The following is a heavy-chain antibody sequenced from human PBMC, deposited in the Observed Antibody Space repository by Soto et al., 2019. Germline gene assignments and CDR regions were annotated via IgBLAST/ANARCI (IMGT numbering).Heavy chain of an antibody. CDR1: GGSISSSYW. D-gene: IGHD3-22*01. CDR2: IYHSGIT. V-gene: IGHV4-4*02. Sequence: SETLSLTCAVSGGSISSSYWWTWVRQAPGKGLQWIGEIYHSGITNYNPSLRSRVSMSVDKSNNEFSLSLTSVTAADTAVYYCARGGTYYYDSSGYYYFAFDIWGQGTMVTVSS. CDR3: ARGGTYYYDSSGYYYFAFDI. J-gene: IGHJ3*02.